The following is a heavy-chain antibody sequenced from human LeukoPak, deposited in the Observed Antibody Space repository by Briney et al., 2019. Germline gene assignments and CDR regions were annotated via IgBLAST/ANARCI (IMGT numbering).Heavy chain of an antibody. CDR2: IYYSGST. D-gene: IGHD2-2*01. Sequence: PSETLSLTCTVSGGSISSHYWSWIRQPPGKGLEWIGYIYYSGSTNYNPSLKSRVTISADTSKNQFSLKLSSVTAADTAVYYCARGRMPASYWGQGTLVTVSS. V-gene: IGHV4-59*11. CDR3: ARGRMPASY. J-gene: IGHJ4*02. CDR1: GGSISSHY.